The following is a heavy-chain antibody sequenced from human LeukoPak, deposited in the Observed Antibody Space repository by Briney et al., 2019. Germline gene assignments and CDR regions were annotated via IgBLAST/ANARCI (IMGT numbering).Heavy chain of an antibody. Sequence: ASVKVSCKASGYTFTSYGISWVRQAPGQGLEWMGWITAYNGNTSYAHKLQGRVTMTTDTSTSTAYIELRSLRSDDTAVYYCARMPTIFGPQSGWFDPWGQGTLVTVSS. CDR2: ITAYNGNT. J-gene: IGHJ5*02. V-gene: IGHV1-18*01. CDR3: ARMPTIFGPQSGWFDP. CDR1: GYTFTSYG. D-gene: IGHD3-3*01.